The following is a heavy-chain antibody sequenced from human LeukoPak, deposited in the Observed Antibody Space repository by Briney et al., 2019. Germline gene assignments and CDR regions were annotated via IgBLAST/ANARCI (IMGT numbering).Heavy chain of an antibody. CDR3: ARKWLRLSAFDI. D-gene: IGHD5-18*01. V-gene: IGHV1-8*01. CDR1: GYTFTSYD. CDR2: MNPNSGNT. Sequence: ASVKVSCKASGYTFTSYDINWVRQATGQGLEWMGWMNPNSGNTGYAQKLQGRVTMTTDTSTSTAYMELRSLRSDDTAVYYCARKWLRLSAFDIWGQGTMVTVSS. J-gene: IGHJ3*02.